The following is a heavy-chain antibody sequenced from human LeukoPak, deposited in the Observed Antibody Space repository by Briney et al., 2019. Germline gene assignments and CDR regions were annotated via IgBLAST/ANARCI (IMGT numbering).Heavy chain of an antibody. V-gene: IGHV3-7*01. CDR2: IKQDGSEK. CDR3: ARDGGCSSTSCYTDFDY. CDR1: GSTFRNYW. J-gene: IGHJ4*01. Sequence: PGGSLRLSCAASGSTFRNYWMGWVRQAPGKGLEWVANIKQDGSEKYYVDSVKGRFTISRDNAKNSLYLQMNSLRAEDTAVYYCARDGGCSSTSCYTDFDYWGQGTLVTVSS. D-gene: IGHD2-2*02.